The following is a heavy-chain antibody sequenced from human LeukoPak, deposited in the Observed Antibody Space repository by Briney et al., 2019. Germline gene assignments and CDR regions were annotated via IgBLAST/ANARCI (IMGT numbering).Heavy chain of an antibody. Sequence: PGGSLRLSCAAPGFTFSNYWLNWVRQAPGKGLEWVATINQYGGEKYYVDSVKGRFTISRDNAKDSLYLQMNSLRAEDTAVYYCARDEETSGYDLLDYWGQGTLVTVSS. D-gene: IGHD5-12*01. CDR1: GFTFSNYW. V-gene: IGHV3-7*01. J-gene: IGHJ4*01. CDR3: ARDEETSGYDLLDY. CDR2: INQYGGEK.